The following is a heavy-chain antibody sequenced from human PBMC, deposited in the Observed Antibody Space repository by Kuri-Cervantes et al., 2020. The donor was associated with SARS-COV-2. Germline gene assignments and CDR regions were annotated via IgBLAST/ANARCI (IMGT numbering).Heavy chain of an antibody. CDR2: ISYDGSKK. D-gene: IGHD3-16*01. Sequence: GESLKISCAASGFTFSSYALHWVRQAPGKGLEWVAVISYDGSKKDYGASVKGRFSISRDNSYNTLFLHMTSLRPEDTAVYYCAREDPGAGGALDWGQGTLVTVSS. CDR3: AREDPGAGGALD. CDR1: GFTFSSYA. V-gene: IGHV3-30*04. J-gene: IGHJ4*02.